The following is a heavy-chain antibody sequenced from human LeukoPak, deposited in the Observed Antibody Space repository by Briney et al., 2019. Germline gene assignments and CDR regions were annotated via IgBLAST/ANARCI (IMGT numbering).Heavy chain of an antibody. CDR3: ARDRGQDDPIDI. D-gene: IGHD3-10*01. V-gene: IGHV3-33*01. Sequence: PGRSLRLSCAASGFTLRSYGMHWVRQAPGEGLEWVAVIWHDGSVLDYSESVKGRFTVSRDNRKNTLYLQMDSLRVEDTAVYYCARDRGQDDPIDIWSQGTLVTVSS. CDR2: IWHDGSVL. J-gene: IGHJ4*02. CDR1: GFTLRSYG.